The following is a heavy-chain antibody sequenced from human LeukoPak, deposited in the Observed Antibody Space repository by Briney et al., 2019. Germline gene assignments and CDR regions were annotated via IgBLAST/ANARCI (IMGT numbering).Heavy chain of an antibody. V-gene: IGHV1-2*04. Sequence: ASVKVSCKASGYTFTGYYMHWVRQAPGQGLEWMGWINPNSGGTNYAQKFQGWVTMTRDTSISTAYMELSRLRSDDTAVYYCARDVVAATPYFDYWGQGTLVTVSS. CDR1: GYTFTGYY. CDR2: INPNSGGT. J-gene: IGHJ4*02. D-gene: IGHD2-15*01. CDR3: ARDVVAATPYFDY.